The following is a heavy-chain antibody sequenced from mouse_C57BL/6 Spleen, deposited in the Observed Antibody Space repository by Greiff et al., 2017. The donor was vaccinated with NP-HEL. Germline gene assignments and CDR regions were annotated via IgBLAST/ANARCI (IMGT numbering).Heavy chain of an antibody. CDR1: GYTFTDYE. D-gene: IGHD2-3*01. J-gene: IGHJ3*01. CDR3: TSGYSYWFAY. Sequence: QVQLQQSGAELVRPGASVTLSCKASGYTFTDYEMHWVKQTPVHGLEWIGAIDPETGGTAYNQKFKGKAILTADKSSSTAYMELRSLTSEDSAVYYCTSGYSYWFAYWGQGTLVTVSA. V-gene: IGHV1-15*01. CDR2: IDPETGGT.